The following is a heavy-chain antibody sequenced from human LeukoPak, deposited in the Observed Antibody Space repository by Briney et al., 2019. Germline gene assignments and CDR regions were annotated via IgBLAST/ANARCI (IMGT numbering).Heavy chain of an antibody. CDR1: GGSISSYY. V-gene: IGHV4-59*01. J-gene: IGHJ4*02. Sequence: KPSETLSLTCTVSGGSISSYYWSWIRQPPGKGLEWIGYIYYSGSTNYNPSLKSRVTISADTSKNQFSLKLSSVTAADTAVYYCASRYGSGSYGFDYWGQGTLVTVSS. CDR2: IYYSGST. CDR3: ASRYGSGSYGFDY. D-gene: IGHD3-10*01.